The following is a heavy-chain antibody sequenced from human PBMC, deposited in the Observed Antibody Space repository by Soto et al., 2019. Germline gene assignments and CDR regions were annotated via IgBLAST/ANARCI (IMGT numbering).Heavy chain of an antibody. J-gene: IGHJ6*02. CDR3: ADSSKRDIVVVPAATRTRYYYYYYGMDV. CDR1: GFTFSSYG. CDR2: ISYDGSNK. D-gene: IGHD2-2*01. V-gene: IGHV3-30*03. Sequence: GGSLRLSCAASGFTFSSYGMHWVRQAPGKGLEWVAVISYDGSNKYYADSVKGRFTISRDNSKNTLYLQMNSLRAEDTAVYYCADSSKRDIVVVPAATRTRYYYYYYGMDVWGQGTTVTVSS.